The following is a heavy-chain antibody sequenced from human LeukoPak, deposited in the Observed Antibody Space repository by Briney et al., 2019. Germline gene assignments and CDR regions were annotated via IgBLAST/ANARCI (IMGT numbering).Heavy chain of an antibody. CDR3: ARGGDYYDSSGYSDIDY. D-gene: IGHD3-22*01. J-gene: IGHJ4*02. CDR1: GYTFTSYY. V-gene: IGHV1-46*01. Sequence: ASVKVSCKASGYTFTSYYMHWVRQPPGQGLEWMGIINPSGGSTSYAQKFQGRVTMTRDTSTSTVYMELSSLRSEDTAVYYCARGGDYYDSSGYSDIDYWGQGTLVTVSS. CDR2: INPSGGST.